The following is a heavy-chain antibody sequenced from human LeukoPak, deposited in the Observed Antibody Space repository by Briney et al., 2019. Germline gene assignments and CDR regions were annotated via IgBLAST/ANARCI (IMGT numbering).Heavy chain of an antibody. V-gene: IGHV3-74*01. Sequence: GGSLRLSCAASGFTFSSYWMHWVRQAPGKGLVWVSRINSDGSSTSYADSVKGRFTISRDNAKNTLHLQMNSLRAEDTAVYYCARGRRAYSSGYSYPFDYWGQGTLVTDSS. D-gene: IGHD3-22*01. CDR1: GFTFSSYW. CDR3: ARGRRAYSSGYSYPFDY. CDR2: INSDGSST. J-gene: IGHJ4*02.